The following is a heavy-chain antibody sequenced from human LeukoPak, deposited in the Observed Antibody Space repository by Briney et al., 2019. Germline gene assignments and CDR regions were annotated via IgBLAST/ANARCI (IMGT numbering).Heavy chain of an antibody. D-gene: IGHD1-26*01. CDR1: GYSFTTYW. CDR3: ARHRRQVGYDAFDI. V-gene: IGHV5-51*01. J-gene: IGHJ3*02. CDR2: IYPGDSDA. Sequence: RGESLKISCKGSGYSFTTYWIAWVRQLPGKGLEWMGIIYPGDSDARYSPSFQGQVTISADKSISTAYLQWSSLKASDTAMYYCARHRRQVGYDAFDIWGQGTMVTVSS.